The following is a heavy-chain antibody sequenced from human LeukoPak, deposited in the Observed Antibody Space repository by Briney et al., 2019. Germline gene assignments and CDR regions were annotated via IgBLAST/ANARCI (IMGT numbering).Heavy chain of an antibody. Sequence: GRSLRLSCAASGFTFSSYGMHWVRQAPGKGLEWVAVISYDGSNKYYADSVKGRFTISRDNSKNTLYLQMNSLRAEDTAVHYCAKPNYDFWSGLPDYWGQGTLVTVSS. CDR3: AKPNYDFWSGLPDY. V-gene: IGHV3-30*18. D-gene: IGHD3-3*01. J-gene: IGHJ4*02. CDR1: GFTFSSYG. CDR2: ISYDGSNK.